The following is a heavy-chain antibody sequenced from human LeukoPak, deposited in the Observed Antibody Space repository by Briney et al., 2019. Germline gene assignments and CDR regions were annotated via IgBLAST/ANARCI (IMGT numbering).Heavy chain of an antibody. CDR3: ARAPLRYFDWSPDWFDP. CDR2: INHSGST. CDR1: GGSFSGYY. Sequence: KPSETLSLXCAVYGGSFSGYYWSWIRQPPGKGLEWIGEINHSGSTNYNPSLKSRVTISVDTSKNQFSLKLSSVTAADTAVYYCARAPLRYFDWSPDWFDPWGQGTLVTVSS. D-gene: IGHD3-9*01. V-gene: IGHV4-34*01. J-gene: IGHJ5*02.